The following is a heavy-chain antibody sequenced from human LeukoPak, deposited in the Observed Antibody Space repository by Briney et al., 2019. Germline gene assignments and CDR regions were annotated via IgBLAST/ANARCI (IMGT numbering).Heavy chain of an antibody. Sequence: GGSLRLSCAASGFTFGSSGMHWVRQAPGKGLEWVAVISSDGSNKYYADSVKGRFTISRDNSKNTLYLQMNSLRPEDTAVYYCARGLAYYYDSSAYFLDYWGQRTLVTVSS. CDR2: ISSDGSNK. CDR3: ARGLAYYYDSSAYFLDY. V-gene: IGHV3-30*19. J-gene: IGHJ4*02. CDR1: GFTFGSSG. D-gene: IGHD3-22*01.